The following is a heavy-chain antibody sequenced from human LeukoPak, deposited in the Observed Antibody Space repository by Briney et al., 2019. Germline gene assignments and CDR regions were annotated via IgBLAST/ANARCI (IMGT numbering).Heavy chain of an antibody. D-gene: IGHD2-15*01. Sequence: GGSLRLSCAASGFTFSDHFMDWVRQAPGKGLEWVGRIRNKANRYSAEYAASVKGRFTISRDDSKNSLNLQMHSLKTEDTAVYYCVRVFSGLDYWGQGTLVTVSS. J-gene: IGHJ4*02. V-gene: IGHV3-72*01. CDR2: IRNKANRYSA. CDR3: VRVFSGLDY. CDR1: GFTFSDHF.